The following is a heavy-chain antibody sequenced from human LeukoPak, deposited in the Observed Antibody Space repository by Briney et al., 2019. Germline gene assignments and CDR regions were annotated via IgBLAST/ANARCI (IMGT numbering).Heavy chain of an antibody. CDR1: GDSISSYY. V-gene: IGHV4-59*01. D-gene: IGHD1-26*01. CDR3: ARERRSGSYYYFDY. Sequence: SETLSLTCSVSGDSISSYYWSWIRQPPGKGLEWIGYVYYSGSTNYNPSLKSRVTISVDTSKNQFSLKVSSMTAADTAVYYCARERRSGSYYYFDYWGQGTLVTVSS. CDR2: VYYSGST. J-gene: IGHJ4*02.